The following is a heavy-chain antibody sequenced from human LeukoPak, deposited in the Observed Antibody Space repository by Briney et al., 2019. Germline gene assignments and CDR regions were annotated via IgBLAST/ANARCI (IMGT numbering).Heavy chain of an antibody. CDR3: ARGEGDGDYYYYYYMDV. CDR2: ITNNGRKT. D-gene: IGHD4-17*01. J-gene: IGHJ6*03. Sequence: GGSLRLSCAASGFTFSDYFMGWVRQAPGKGLEWVSYITNNGRKTYYADSMKGRFTISRDNAKNSLYLQMNSLRAEDTAVYYCARGEGDGDYYYYYYMDVWGKGTTVTFSS. CDR1: GFTFSDYF. V-gene: IGHV3-11*04.